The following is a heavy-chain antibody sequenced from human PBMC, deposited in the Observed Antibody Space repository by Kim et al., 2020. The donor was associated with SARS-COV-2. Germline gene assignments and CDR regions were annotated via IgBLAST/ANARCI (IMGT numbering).Heavy chain of an antibody. CDR3: AKAQDSLRWFGELINFDY. V-gene: IGHV3-23*01. CDR1: GFTFSSYA. J-gene: IGHJ4*02. CDR2: ISGSGGST. Sequence: GGSLRLSCAASGFTFSSYAMSWVRQAPGKGLEWVSAISGSGGSTYYADSVKGRFTISRDNSKNTLYLQMNSLRAEDTAVYYCAKAQDSLRWFGELINFDYLGQGTLVPVSS. D-gene: IGHD3-10*01.